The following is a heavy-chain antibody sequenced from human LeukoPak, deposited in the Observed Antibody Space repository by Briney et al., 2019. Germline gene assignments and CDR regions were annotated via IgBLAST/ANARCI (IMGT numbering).Heavy chain of an antibody. J-gene: IGHJ4*02. CDR1: GFTFRSYW. CDR3: AKAMTTVTPFDY. D-gene: IGHD4-17*01. Sequence: GGSLRLSCAASGFTFRSYWMTWVRQAPGKGLEWVAFIRYDGSYNYYADSVKGRFTISRGSSKKTLYLQMNSLRVEDTAVYYCAKAMTTVTPFDYWGQGTLVTVSS. CDR2: IRYDGSYN. V-gene: IGHV3-30*02.